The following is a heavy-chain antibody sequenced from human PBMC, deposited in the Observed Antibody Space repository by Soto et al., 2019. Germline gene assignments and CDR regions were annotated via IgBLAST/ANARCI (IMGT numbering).Heavy chain of an antibody. CDR1: GFTFSNAW. CDR2: IKSKTDGGTT. D-gene: IGHD6-13*01. J-gene: IGHJ1*01. Sequence: GGSLRLSCAASGFTFSNAWMNWVRQAPGKGLEWVGRIKSKTDGGTTDYAAPVKGRFTISRDDSKNTLYLQMNSLKTEDTAVYYCTTDFRYARSWIAWEYFQHWGQGTLVTVSS. CDR3: TTDFRYARSWIAWEYFQH. V-gene: IGHV3-15*07.